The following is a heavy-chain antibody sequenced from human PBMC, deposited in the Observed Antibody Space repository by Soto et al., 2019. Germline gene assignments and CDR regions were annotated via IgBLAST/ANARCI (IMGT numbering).Heavy chain of an antibody. J-gene: IGHJ6*02. Sequence: PGGSLRLSCAASGFTFSNHSMNRVRQAPGKGLEWVSYISSSSSTIYYADSVKGRFTISRDNAKNSLYLQMNSLRDEDTAVYYCARDTGFWSGYYYYYYGMDVWGQGTTVTVSS. V-gene: IGHV3-48*02. CDR1: GFTFSNHS. CDR2: ISSSSSTI. D-gene: IGHD3-3*01. CDR3: ARDTGFWSGYYYYYYGMDV.